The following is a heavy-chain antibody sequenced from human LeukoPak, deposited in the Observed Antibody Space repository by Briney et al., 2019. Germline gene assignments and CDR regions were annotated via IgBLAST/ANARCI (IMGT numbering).Heavy chain of an antibody. CDR3: ARDRDYGDYINDY. V-gene: IGHV3-7*03. D-gene: IGHD4-17*01. J-gene: IGHJ4*02. Sequence: ETLSLTCTVSGGSISSYYWSWVRQAPGKGLEWVANIKQDGSEKYYVDSVKGRFTISRDNAKNSLYLQMNSLRAEDTAVYYCARDRDYGDYINDYWGQGTLVTVSS. CDR1: GGSISSYY. CDR2: IKQDGSEK.